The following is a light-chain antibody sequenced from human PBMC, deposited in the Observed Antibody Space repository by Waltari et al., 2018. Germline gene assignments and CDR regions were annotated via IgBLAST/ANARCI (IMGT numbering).Light chain of an antibody. CDR3: CSFAGSTTVI. J-gene: IGLJ2*01. Sequence: QSALTQPASVSGSPGQSITISCTGTSSDVGGYNLVSWYQQHPGEVPKLMIYEVTKRPSASSNRFSPSKSGNTASLTISGLQAEDEADYYCCSFAGSTTVIFGGGTRLTVL. V-gene: IGLV2-23*02. CDR2: EVT. CDR1: SSDVGGYNL.